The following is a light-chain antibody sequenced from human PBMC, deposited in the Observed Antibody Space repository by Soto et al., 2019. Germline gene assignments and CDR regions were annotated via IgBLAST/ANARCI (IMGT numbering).Light chain of an antibody. CDR2: DAS. CDR1: QGIRND. Sequence: AIQMTQSPSSLSASVGDRVTITCRASQGIRNDLGWYQQEPGKAPKLLIYDASSLKSGVPSRFSGSGSGTEFTLTISSLQTDDFSTYYCQQYHSYWTFGQGTKVDIK. CDR3: QQYHSYWT. V-gene: IGKV1-13*02. J-gene: IGKJ1*01.